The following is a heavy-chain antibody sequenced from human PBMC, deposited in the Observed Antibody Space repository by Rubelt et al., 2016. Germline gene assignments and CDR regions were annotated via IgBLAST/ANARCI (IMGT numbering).Heavy chain of an antibody. J-gene: IGHJ3*02. Sequence: WLTCTVSGGSISSYYWSWIRQPPGKGLEWIGYIYYSVSNDYNPSLKRRVTISVDTSKNQFSLKLSSVTAADTAVYYCARRPSRDAFDIWGQGTMVTVSS. CDR3: ARRPSRDAFDI. V-gene: IGHV4-59*01. CDR2: IYYSVSN. CDR1: GGSISSYY.